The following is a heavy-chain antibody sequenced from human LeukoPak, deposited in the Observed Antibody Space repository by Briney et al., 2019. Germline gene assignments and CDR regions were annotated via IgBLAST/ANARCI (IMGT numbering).Heavy chain of an antibody. J-gene: IGHJ6*03. CDR2: IYSSGST. CDR1: GGSISSYY. Sequence: SETLSLTCTVSGGSISSYYWSWIRQPAGKGLEWIGRIYSSGSTNYNPSLKSRVTMSVDTSKNQFSLKLSSVTAADTAVYYCARPIVGATVNYYMDVWGKGTTVTVSS. D-gene: IGHD1-26*01. V-gene: IGHV4-4*07. CDR3: ARPIVGATVNYYMDV.